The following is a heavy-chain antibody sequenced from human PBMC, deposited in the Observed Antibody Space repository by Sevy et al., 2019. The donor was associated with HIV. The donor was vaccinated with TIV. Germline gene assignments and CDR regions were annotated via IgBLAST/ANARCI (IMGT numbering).Heavy chain of an antibody. J-gene: IGHJ4*02. Sequence: SETLSLTCTVSGASISNDYWSWIRQPPGKGLEWIGYIYYTGSTTYNPSLKSRVTMSVDMSKNQFALKLSSVTAADTAVYYCARGSGNYDFNRRFGYWGQGTLVTVSS. D-gene: IGHD3-22*01. V-gene: IGHV4-59*12. CDR1: GASISNDY. CDR2: IYYTGST. CDR3: ARGSGNYDFNRRFGY.